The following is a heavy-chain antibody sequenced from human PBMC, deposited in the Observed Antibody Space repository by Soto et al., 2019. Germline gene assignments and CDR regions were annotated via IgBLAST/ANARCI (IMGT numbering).Heavy chain of an antibody. Sequence: LKISDERCGERFSSYWFGWFRQIPRKGLEWMGIIYPGDSDTRYSPSFQGQVTISADKSISTAYLQWSSLKASDTAMYYCARQSGSSSGYAWKKYYSGMDVWGQGTTVTVSS. D-gene: IGHD6-13*01. CDR3: ARQSGSSSGYAWKKYYSGMDV. CDR2: IYPGDSDT. V-gene: IGHV5-51*01. CDR1: GERFSSYW. J-gene: IGHJ6*02.